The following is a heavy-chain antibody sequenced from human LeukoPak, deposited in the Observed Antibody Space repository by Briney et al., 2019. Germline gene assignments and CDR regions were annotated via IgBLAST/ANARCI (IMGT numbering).Heavy chain of an antibody. Sequence: PGGSLRLSCAASGFTFSSYWMSWVRQAPGKGLEWVANTKQDGSEKYYVDSVKGRFTISRDNAKNSLYLQMNSLRAEDTAVYYCAREYCSSTSCYMFDYWGQGTLVTVSS. CDR2: TKQDGSEK. CDR3: AREYCSSTSCYMFDY. CDR1: GFTFSSYW. D-gene: IGHD2-2*02. J-gene: IGHJ4*02. V-gene: IGHV3-7*01.